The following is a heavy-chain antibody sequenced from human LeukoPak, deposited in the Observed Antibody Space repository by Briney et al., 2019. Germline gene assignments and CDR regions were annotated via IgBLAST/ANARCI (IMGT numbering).Heavy chain of an antibody. J-gene: IGHJ4*02. CDR1: GYTFTGYY. D-gene: IGHD2-2*01. V-gene: IGHV1-2*02. Sequence: ASVKVSCKASGYTFTGYYMHWVRQAPGQGLEWMGWINPNSGGTNYAQKFQGRVTMTRDTSISTAYMELSRLRSDDTAVYYCAGGRTDIVVVPATLRNYYFDYWGQGTLVTVSS. CDR2: INPNSGGT. CDR3: AGGRTDIVVVPATLRNYYFDY.